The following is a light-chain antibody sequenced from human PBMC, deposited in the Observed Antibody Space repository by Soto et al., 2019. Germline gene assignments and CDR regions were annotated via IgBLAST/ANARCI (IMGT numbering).Light chain of an antibody. V-gene: IGKV2-28*01. CDR2: LGS. CDR3: IQALQSPRT. CDR1: QSLRHSNGYNY. J-gene: IGKJ1*01. Sequence: DIVMTQSPLSLPVTPGEPASISCRSSQSLRHSNGYNYLDWYLQKPGQSPQLLIYLGSNRASGVPDRFSGSGSGTDFTLKISRVEAEDVGVYYCIQALQSPRTFGQGTKVEIK.